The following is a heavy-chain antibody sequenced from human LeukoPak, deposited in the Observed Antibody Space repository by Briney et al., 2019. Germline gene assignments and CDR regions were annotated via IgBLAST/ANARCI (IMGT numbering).Heavy chain of an antibody. J-gene: IGHJ4*02. V-gene: IGHV3-30*18. CDR3: AKDHLSVSYSQIFDY. CDR2: ISYDGSNK. CDR1: GFTFSSYG. D-gene: IGHD5-18*01. Sequence: GGSLRLSCAASGFTFSSYGMHWVRQAPGKGLEWVAVISYDGSNKYYADSVKGRFTISRDNSKNTLYLQMNSLRAEDTAVYYCAKDHLSVSYSQIFDYWGQGTLVTVSS.